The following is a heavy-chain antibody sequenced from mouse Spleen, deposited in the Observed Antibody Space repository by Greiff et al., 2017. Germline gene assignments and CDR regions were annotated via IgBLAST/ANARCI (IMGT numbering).Heavy chain of an antibody. V-gene: IGHV1-82*01. Sequence: QVQLQQSGPELVKPGASVKISCKASGYAFSSSWMNWVKQRPGKGLEWIGRIYPGDGDTNYNGKFKGKATLTADKSSSTAYMQLSSLTSEESAVYFCARWRIYGRDFDVWGAGTTVTVSS. CDR1: GYAFSSSW. CDR2: IYPGDGDT. J-gene: IGHJ1*01. CDR3: ARWRIYGRDFDV. D-gene: IGHD1-1*02.